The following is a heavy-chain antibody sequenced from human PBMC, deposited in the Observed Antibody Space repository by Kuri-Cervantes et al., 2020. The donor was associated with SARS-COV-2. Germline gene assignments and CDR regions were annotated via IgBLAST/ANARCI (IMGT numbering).Heavy chain of an antibody. Sequence: ASVKVSCKASGYTFTSYAMHWVRQAPGQRLEWMGWSNAGNGNTKYSQEFQGRVTITRDTSASTAYMELSSLRSEDMAVYYCARERIVVVIKGVRYYYYGMDVWGQGTTVTVSS. CDR3: ARERIVVVIKGVRYYYYGMDV. CDR2: SNAGNGNT. D-gene: IGHD3-22*01. V-gene: IGHV1-3*02. J-gene: IGHJ6*02. CDR1: GYTFTSYA.